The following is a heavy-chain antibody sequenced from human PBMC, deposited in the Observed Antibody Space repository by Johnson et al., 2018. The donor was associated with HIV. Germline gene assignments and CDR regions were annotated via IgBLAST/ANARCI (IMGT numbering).Heavy chain of an antibody. CDR1: GFTFSGFW. CDR2: MYSDGRT. CDR3: AREDGSGWSTRGDDAFDI. D-gene: IGHD6-19*01. Sequence: EQLVESGGGLVQPGGSLRLSCADSGFTFSGFWMHWVRQAPGKGLEWVSVMYSDGRTFYADSVKGRFTISRDNSKNTLYLQMNSLRAEDTAVYYCAREDGSGWSTRGDDAFDIWGQGTMVTVSA. J-gene: IGHJ3*02. V-gene: IGHV3-66*01.